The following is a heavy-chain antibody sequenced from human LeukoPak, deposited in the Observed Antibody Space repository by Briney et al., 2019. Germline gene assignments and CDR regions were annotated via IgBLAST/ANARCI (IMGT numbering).Heavy chain of an antibody. J-gene: IGHJ3*02. CDR1: GYTFTSYG. Sequence: GASVKVSCKASGYTFTSYGISWVRQAPGQGLEWMGWISAYNGNTNYAQKLQGRVTMTTDTSTSTAYMELRSLRSDDTAVYYCARERPIAVAGIDAFDIWGQGTMVTVSS. D-gene: IGHD6-19*01. CDR3: ARERPIAVAGIDAFDI. CDR2: ISAYNGNT. V-gene: IGHV1-18*01.